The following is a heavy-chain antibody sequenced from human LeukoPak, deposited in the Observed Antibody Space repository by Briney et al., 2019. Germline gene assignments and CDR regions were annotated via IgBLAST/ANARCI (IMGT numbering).Heavy chain of an antibody. Sequence: GASVKVSRKSSGNTFTNYYIHWVRQAPGQGLEWMGIINPSGGSTNYARKFQGRVTMTRDTSTSTVYMELSSLRSEDTAVYYCARGNRYFDLWAVAPCSLSP. CDR1: GNTFTNYY. CDR3: ARGNRYFDL. J-gene: IGHJ2*01. V-gene: IGHV1-46*01. CDR2: INPSGGST.